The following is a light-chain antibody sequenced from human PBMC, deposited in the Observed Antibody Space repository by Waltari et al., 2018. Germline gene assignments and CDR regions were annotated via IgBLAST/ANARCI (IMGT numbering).Light chain of an antibody. CDR1: QNLSSNF. CDR2: AAA. Sequence: IVLTQSPGTLSLSPGDKASLSCKASQNLSSNFLAWYRQRPGQPPGLPIHAAAKRAAGIPDTFSGSGSGTDFTLTISRLEAEDSAVYYCQQYGTSPYTFGQGTKVEIK. J-gene: IGKJ2*01. V-gene: IGKV3-20*01. CDR3: QQYGTSPYT.